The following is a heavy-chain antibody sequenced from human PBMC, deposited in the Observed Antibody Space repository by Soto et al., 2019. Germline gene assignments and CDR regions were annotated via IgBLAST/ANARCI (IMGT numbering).Heavy chain of an antibody. CDR2: IYTSGST. CDR1: GGSISSYY. CDR3: ARDSHYYDSSGYYFRRRFFDY. D-gene: IGHD3-22*01. J-gene: IGHJ4*02. Sequence: SETLSLTCTVSGGSISSYYWSWIRQPAGKGLEWIGRIYTSGSTNYNPSLKSRVTMSVDTSKNQFSLKLSSVTAADTAVYYCARDSHYYDSSGYYFRRRFFDYWGQGTLVTVSS. V-gene: IGHV4-4*07.